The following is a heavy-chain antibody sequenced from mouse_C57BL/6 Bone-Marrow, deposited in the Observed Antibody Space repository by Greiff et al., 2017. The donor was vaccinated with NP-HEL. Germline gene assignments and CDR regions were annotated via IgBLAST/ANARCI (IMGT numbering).Heavy chain of an antibody. J-gene: IGHJ4*01. CDR2: ISGGGGNT. Sequence: EVKLMESGGGLVKPGGSLKLSCAASGFTFSSYTMSWVRQTPEKRLEWVATISGGGGNTYYPDSVKGRFTISRDNAKNTLYLQMSSLRSEDTALYYCAGEVITTVVADYAMDYWGQGTSVTVSS. D-gene: IGHD1-1*01. CDR3: AGEVITTVVADYAMDY. V-gene: IGHV5-9*01. CDR1: GFTFSSYT.